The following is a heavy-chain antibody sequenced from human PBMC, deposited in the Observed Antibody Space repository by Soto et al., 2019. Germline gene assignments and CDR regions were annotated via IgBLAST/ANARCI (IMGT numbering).Heavy chain of an antibody. CDR1: GYTFTGYY. J-gene: IGHJ4*02. V-gene: IGHV1-2*02. CDR3: ARINGGQWLVDFDY. D-gene: IGHD6-19*01. Sequence: ASVKVSCKASGYTFTGYYMHWVRQAPGQGLEWMGWSSPSSGSTNYAQKLQGRVTMTRDTSTSTAYMELRSLRSDDTAVYYCARINGGQWLVDFDYWGQGTPVTVSS. CDR2: SSPSSGST.